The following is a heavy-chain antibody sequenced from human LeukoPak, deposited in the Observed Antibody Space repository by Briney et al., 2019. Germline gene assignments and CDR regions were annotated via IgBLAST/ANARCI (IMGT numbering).Heavy chain of an antibody. CDR1: GASISTYY. V-gene: IGHV4-59*01. Sequence: SETLSLTCTVSGASISTYYWSWIRQPPGKGLEWIGYFCYSGSTNYNPSLKSRVTISAGTSKNQFSLRLTSVTAADTAVYYCARGGPDARMATTIDFWGQGTLVTVSS. CDR2: FCYSGST. CDR3: ARGGPDARMATTIDF. D-gene: IGHD5-24*01. J-gene: IGHJ4*02.